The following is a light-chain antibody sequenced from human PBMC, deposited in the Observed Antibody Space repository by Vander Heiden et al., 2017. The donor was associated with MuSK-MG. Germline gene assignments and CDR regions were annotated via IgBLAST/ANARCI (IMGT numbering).Light chain of an antibody. CDR2: ASS. J-gene: IGKJ1*01. CDR1: QSINNY. Sequence: DIQMTQSPSSLSASVGDRVTITCRASQSINNYLNWYQQKPGKAPKLLIYASSSLQSGVPSRFSGSGYGTDYSLTISSRQPEDFATYYCQQNDNNPPWTFGQGTKVEIK. V-gene: IGKV1-39*01. CDR3: QQNDNNPPWT.